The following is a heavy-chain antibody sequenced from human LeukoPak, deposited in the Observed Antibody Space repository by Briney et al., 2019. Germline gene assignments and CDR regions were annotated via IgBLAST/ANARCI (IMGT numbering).Heavy chain of an antibody. CDR1: GYTFTSYG. CDR3: ARDAYSGSYPPFDY. V-gene: IGHV1-69*04. D-gene: IGHD1-26*01. Sequence: GASVKVSCKASGYTFTSYGISWVRQAPGQGLEWMGRIIPILGIANYAQKFQGRVTITADKSTSTAYMELSSLRSEDTAVYYCARDAYSGSYPPFDYWGQGTLVTVSS. J-gene: IGHJ4*02. CDR2: IIPILGIA.